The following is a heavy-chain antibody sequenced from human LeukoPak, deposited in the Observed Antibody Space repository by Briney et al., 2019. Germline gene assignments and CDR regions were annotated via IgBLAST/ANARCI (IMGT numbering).Heavy chain of an antibody. J-gene: IGHJ6*03. Sequence: GGSLRLSCAASGFTFSSYAMGWVRQAPGKGLEWVSDISGSGGSKYYADSVKGRFTISRDNYKNTLYLRMNSLRAADTAVYYCATKFFQKITGYYYYYYMDVWGKGTTVTVSS. CDR1: GFTFSSYA. CDR3: ATKFFQKITGYYYYYYMDV. V-gene: IGHV3-23*01. CDR2: ISGSGGSK. D-gene: IGHD3-10*01.